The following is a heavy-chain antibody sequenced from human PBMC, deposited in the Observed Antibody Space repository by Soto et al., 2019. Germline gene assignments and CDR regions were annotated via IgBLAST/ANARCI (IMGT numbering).Heavy chain of an antibody. Sequence: QVQLVESGGGVVQPGRSLRLSCAASGFTFSSYGMHWVRQAPGKGLEWVAVIWYDGSNKYYADSVKGRFTISRDNSKNTLYLQMNSLRADDTAVYYCARDRRRDGYNFGYWGQGTLVTVSS. CDR3: ARDRRRDGYNFGY. CDR2: IWYDGSNK. CDR1: GFTFSSYG. V-gene: IGHV3-33*01. J-gene: IGHJ4*02. D-gene: IGHD5-12*01.